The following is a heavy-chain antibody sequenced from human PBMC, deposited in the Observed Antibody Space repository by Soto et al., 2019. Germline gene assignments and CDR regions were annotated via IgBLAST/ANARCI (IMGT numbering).Heavy chain of an antibody. Sequence: PGGSLRLSCAASGFTFSSYAMHWVRQAPGKGLEWVAVISYDGSNKYYADSVKGRFTISRDNSKNTLYLQMNSLRAEDTAVYYCARGYVDTAMVFDYWGQGTLVTVSS. D-gene: IGHD5-18*01. CDR2: ISYDGSNK. CDR3: ARGYVDTAMVFDY. CDR1: GFTFSSYA. J-gene: IGHJ4*02. V-gene: IGHV3-30-3*01.